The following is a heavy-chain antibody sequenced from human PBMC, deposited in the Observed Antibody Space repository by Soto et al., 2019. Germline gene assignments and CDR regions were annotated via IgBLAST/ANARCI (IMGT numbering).Heavy chain of an antibody. CDR3: AHRRQHYYGSGQGDWFDP. Sequence: QITLKESGPTLVKPTQTLTLTCTFSGFSLSTSGVGVGWIRQPPGKALEWLALIYWDDDKRYSPSLKRRLTITKDTTKNQVVITMTNMDPVDTATYYCAHRRQHYYGSGQGDWFDPWGQGTLVTVSS. D-gene: IGHD3-10*01. J-gene: IGHJ5*02. V-gene: IGHV2-5*02. CDR1: GFSLSTSGVG. CDR2: IYWDDDK.